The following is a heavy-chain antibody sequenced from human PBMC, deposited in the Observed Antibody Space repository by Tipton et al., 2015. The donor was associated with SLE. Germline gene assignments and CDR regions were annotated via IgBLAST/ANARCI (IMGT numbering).Heavy chain of an antibody. CDR1: GFTFSSYA. Sequence: SLRLSCAASGFTFSSYAMSWVRQAPGKGLEWVSAISGSGGSTYYADSVKGRFTISRDNSKNTLYLQMNSLRAEDTAVYYCAKEGYGGNSGGVYYYYGMDVWGQGTTVTVSS. J-gene: IGHJ6*02. CDR2: ISGSGGST. D-gene: IGHD4-23*01. CDR3: AKEGYGGNSGGVYYYYGMDV. V-gene: IGHV3-23*01.